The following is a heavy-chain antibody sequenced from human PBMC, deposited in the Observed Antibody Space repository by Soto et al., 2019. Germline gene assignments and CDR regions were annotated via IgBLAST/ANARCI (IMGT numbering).Heavy chain of an antibody. V-gene: IGHV3-20*04. CDR2: INWNGGST. J-gene: IGHJ5*02. CDR3: ARDAVISDIVATIYWFDP. D-gene: IGHD5-12*01. CDR1: GFTFDDYG. Sequence: GGSLRLSCAASGFTFDDYGMSWVRQAPGKGLEWVSGINWNGGSTGYADSVKGRFTISRDNAKNSLYLQMNSLRAEDTALYYCARDAVISDIVATIYWFDPWGQGTLVTVSS.